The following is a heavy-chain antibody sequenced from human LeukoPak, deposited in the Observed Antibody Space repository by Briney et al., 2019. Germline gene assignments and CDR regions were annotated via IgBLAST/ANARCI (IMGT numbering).Heavy chain of an antibody. CDR1: GGSISSYY. V-gene: IGHV4-59*08. J-gene: IGHJ1*01. D-gene: IGHD4-17*01. CDR3: ERLERKPLDYGDYVVAEYFQH. Sequence: SETLSLTCTVSGGSISSYYWSWIPHPPGKGLEWIGYIYYSGSTNYNPSLKSRVTISVDTSKNQFSLKLSSVTAADTAVYYCERLERKPLDYGDYVVAEYFQHWGQGTLVTVSS. CDR2: IYYSGST.